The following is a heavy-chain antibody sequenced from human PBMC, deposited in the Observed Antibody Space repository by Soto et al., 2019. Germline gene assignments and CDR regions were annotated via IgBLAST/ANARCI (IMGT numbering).Heavy chain of an antibody. V-gene: IGHV1-2*04. CDR1: GYTFTGYY. D-gene: IGHD1-7*01. CDR3: ARDRGAGTTGYYGMDV. Sequence: GASVKVSCKASGYTFTGYYMHWVRQAPGQGLEWMGWINPNSGGTNYAQKFQGWVTMTRDTSISTAYMELSRLRSDDTAVYYCARDRGAGTTGYYGMDVWGQGTTVTV. CDR2: INPNSGGT. J-gene: IGHJ6*02.